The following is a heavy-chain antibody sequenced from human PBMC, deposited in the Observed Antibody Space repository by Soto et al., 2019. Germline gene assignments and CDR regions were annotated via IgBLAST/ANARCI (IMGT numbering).Heavy chain of an antibody. J-gene: IGHJ4*02. CDR1: GFTFSSYA. V-gene: IGHV3-30-3*01. CDR3: AREMSSSPSLDY. D-gene: IGHD6-13*01. CDR2: ISYDGSNK. Sequence: GGSLRLSCAASGFTFSSYAMHWVRQAPGKGLEWVAVISYDGSNKYYADSVKGRFTISRDNSKNTLYLQMNSLRAEDTAVYYCAREMSSSPSLDYWGQGTLVTVSS.